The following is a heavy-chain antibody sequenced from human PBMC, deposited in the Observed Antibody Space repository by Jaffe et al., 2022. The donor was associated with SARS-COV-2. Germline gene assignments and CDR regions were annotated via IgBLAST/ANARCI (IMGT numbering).Heavy chain of an antibody. CDR2: ISGSGGST. V-gene: IGHV3-23*01. Sequence: EVQLLESGGGLVQPGGSLRLSCAASGFTFSSYAMSWVRQAPGKGLEWVSAISGSGGSTYYADSVKGRFTISRDNSKNTLYLQMNSLRAEDTAVYYCAKDLLGQDYYDSSGYYDGGYFDYWGQGTLVTVSS. D-gene: IGHD3-22*01. J-gene: IGHJ4*02. CDR3: AKDLLGQDYYDSSGYYDGGYFDY. CDR1: GFTFSSYA.